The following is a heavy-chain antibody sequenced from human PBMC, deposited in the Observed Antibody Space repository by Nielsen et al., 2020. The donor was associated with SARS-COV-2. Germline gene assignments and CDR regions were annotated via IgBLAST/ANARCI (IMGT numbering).Heavy chain of an antibody. J-gene: IGHJ6*03. V-gene: IGHV3-21*01. CDR2: ISSSSSYI. CDR1: GFTFSSYS. Sequence: GGSLRLSCAASGFTFSSYSMNWVRQAPGKGLEWVSSISSSSSYIYYADSVKGRFTISRDNAKNSLYLQMNSLRAEDTAVYYCARDQYCSSTSCYTLYYYYYMDVWGKGTTVTVSS. D-gene: IGHD2-2*02. CDR3: ARDQYCSSTSCYTLYYYYYMDV.